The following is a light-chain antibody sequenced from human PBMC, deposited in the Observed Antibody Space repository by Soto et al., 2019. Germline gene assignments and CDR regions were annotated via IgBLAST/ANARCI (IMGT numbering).Light chain of an antibody. CDR3: LLFYGVGLV. CDR1: TGAVTSGHY. Sequence: QTVVTQKPSLTVSPGGTVTLTCASSTGAVTSGHYPNWFQQKPGQTPRALIYSTNNKHSWTPARFSGSLLGGKAALTLSGAQPEDEAEYYCLLFYGVGLVFGGGTKLTVL. J-gene: IGLJ2*01. CDR2: STN. V-gene: IGLV7-43*01.